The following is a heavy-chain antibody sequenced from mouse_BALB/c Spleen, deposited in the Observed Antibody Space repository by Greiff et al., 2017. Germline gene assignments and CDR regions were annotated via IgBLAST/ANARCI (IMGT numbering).Heavy chain of an antibody. CDR1: GFTFSSYT. CDR3: ARDYWYFDV. Sequence: EVKLMESGGGLVKPGGSLKLSCAASGFTFSSYTMSWVRQTPEKRLEWVATISSGGGNTYYPDSVKGRFTISRDNAKNNLYLQMSSLRSEDTALYYCARDYWYFDVWGAGTTVTVSS. J-gene: IGHJ1*01. CDR2: ISSGGGNT. V-gene: IGHV5-9*03.